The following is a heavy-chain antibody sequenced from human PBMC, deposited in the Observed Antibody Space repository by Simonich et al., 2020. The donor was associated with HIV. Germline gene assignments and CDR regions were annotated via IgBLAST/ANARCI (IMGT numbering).Heavy chain of an antibody. J-gene: IGHJ4*02. D-gene: IGHD3-3*01. CDR1: GGSFSGYY. CDR3: ARRDRELILNFDY. CDR2: INHSGIT. V-gene: IGHV4-34*01. Sequence: QVQLQQWGAGLLKPSETLSLTCAVYGGSFSGYYWSWIRQPPGKGLEWIGEINHSGITNYKSSLNSRATISVDKSKNQFSLKLSSVTAADTAIYYCARRDRELILNFDYWGQGNLVTVSS.